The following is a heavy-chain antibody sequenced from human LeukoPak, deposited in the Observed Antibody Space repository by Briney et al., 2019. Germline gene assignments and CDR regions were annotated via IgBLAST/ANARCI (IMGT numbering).Heavy chain of an antibody. V-gene: IGHV3-9*01. Sequence: GGSLRLSCAASGFTFSSYAMHWVRQAPGKGLEWVSGISWNSGSIGYADSVKGRFTISGDNAKNSLYLQMNSLRAEDTALYYCAKDMGYGDCFDYWGQGTLVTVSS. CDR3: AKDMGYGDCFDY. CDR2: ISWNSGSI. D-gene: IGHD4-17*01. J-gene: IGHJ4*02. CDR1: GFTFSSYA.